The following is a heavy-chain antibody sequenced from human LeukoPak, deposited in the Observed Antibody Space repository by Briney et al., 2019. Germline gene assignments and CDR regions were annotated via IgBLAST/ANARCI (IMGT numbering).Heavy chain of an antibody. J-gene: IGHJ4*02. CDR1: GFPLSSYA. CDR3: AKGGVRGVVDHLDY. D-gene: IGHD3-10*01. CDR2: ISGGGGST. V-gene: IGHV3-23*01. Sequence: PGGSLRLSCAASGFPLSSYAMSWVRQAPGKGLEWVSGISGGGGSTFYADSVKGRFTISRDNSKNTLYLQMNSLRAADTAVYYCAKGGVRGVVDHLDYWGQGTLVTVSS.